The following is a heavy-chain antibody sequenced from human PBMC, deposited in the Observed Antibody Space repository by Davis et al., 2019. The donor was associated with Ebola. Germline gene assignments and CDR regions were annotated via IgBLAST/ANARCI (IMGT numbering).Heavy chain of an antibody. CDR3: AARRFYGDSPRYYGMDV. CDR1: GGSISSSSYY. J-gene: IGHJ6*04. V-gene: IGHV4-61*01. CDR2: IYYSGRT. D-gene: IGHD4/OR15-4a*01. Sequence: MPSETLSLTCTVSGGSISSSSYYWSWIRQPPGKGLEWIGYIYYSGRTNYNPSLKSRVTISVDTSKNQFSLKLTSVTAADRAVYYCAARRFYGDSPRYYGMDVWGKGTTVTVSS.